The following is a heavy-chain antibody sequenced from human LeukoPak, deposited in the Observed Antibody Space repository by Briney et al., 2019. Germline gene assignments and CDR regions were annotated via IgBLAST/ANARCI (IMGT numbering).Heavy chain of an antibody. CDR3: ARTIFGENYYYYYMDV. CDR2: IYYSGST. D-gene: IGHD3-3*01. CDR1: GGSISSHY. J-gene: IGHJ6*03. V-gene: IGHV4-59*11. Sequence: SETLSLTCTVSGGSISSHYWSWIRQPPGKGLEWNGYIYYSGSTNYNPSLKSRVTISVDTSKNQFSLKLSSVTAADTAVYYCARTIFGENYYYYYMDVWGKGTTVTVSS.